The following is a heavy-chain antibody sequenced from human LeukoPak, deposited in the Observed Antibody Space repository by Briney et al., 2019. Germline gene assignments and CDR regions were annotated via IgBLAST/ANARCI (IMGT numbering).Heavy chain of an antibody. V-gene: IGHV4-38-2*02. J-gene: IGHJ6*03. CDR3: ARVRCSGGSCPYYYYYYYMDV. Sequence: SETLSLTCTVSGYSISSGYYWGWIWQPPGKGLEWIGSIYHSGSTYYNPSLKSRVTISVDTSKNQFSLRLSSVTAADTAVYYCARVRCSGGSCPYYYYYYYMDVWGKGTTVTVSS. CDR2: IYHSGST. CDR1: GYSISSGYY. D-gene: IGHD2-15*01.